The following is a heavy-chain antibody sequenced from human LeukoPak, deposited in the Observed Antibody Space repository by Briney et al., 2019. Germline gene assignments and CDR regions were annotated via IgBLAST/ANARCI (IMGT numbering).Heavy chain of an antibody. Sequence: GASVKVSCEASGGTFSSYAISWVRQAPGQGLEWMGGIIPIFGTANYAQKFQGRVTITADESTSTAYMELSSLRSEDTAVYYCARGQTASYYYYYMDVWGKGTTVTISS. J-gene: IGHJ6*03. V-gene: IGHV1-69*01. D-gene: IGHD5-18*01. CDR1: GGTFSSYA. CDR3: ARGQTASYYYYYMDV. CDR2: IIPIFGTA.